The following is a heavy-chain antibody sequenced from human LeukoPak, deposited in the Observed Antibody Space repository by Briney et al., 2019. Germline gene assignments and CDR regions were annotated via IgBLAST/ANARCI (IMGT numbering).Heavy chain of an antibody. CDR3: AKGHGDASGYYYFDY. CDR2: IRGNAGTT. V-gene: IGHV3-23*01. D-gene: IGHD3-22*01. J-gene: IGHJ4*02. CDR1: GFIFSNYG. Sequence: PGGSLRLSCAASGFIFSNYGRRGVRQAPGKGREWVSAIRGNAGTTYYADSVKGRFTIFRDNKKNMVYVQMNSQRVEDTAVYYCAKGHGDASGYYYFDYWGQGTLVTVSS.